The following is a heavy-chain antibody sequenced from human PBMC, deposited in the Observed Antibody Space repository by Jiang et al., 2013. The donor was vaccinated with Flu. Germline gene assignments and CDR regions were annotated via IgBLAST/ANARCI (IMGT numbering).Heavy chain of an antibody. CDR3: ARDRNRGYSYGYDPDYFDY. J-gene: IGHJ4*02. CDR2: IYYSGST. CDR1: GGSISSGGYY. V-gene: IGHV4-31*03. Sequence: GLVKPSQTLSLTCTVSGGSISSGGYYWSWIRQHPGRGLEWIGYIYYSGSTYYNPSLKSRVTISVDTSKNQFSLKLSSVTAADTAVYYCARDRNRGYSYGYDPDYFDYWGQGTLVTVSS. D-gene: IGHD5-18*01.